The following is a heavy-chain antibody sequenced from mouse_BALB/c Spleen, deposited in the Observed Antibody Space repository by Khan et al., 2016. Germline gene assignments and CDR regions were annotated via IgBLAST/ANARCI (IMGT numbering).Heavy chain of an antibody. J-gene: IGHJ3*01. Sequence: VQLQQSGADLVKPGASVKLSCTASGFKIKDTYIHWVKQRPEQALEWIGRIDPANGNTEYDPKFQGKATITADISSNTAYLQLSSLTSEDTAVYYCARIYYGGAYWGQGTLVTVSA. CDR1: GFKIKDTY. V-gene: IGHV14-3*02. D-gene: IGHD2-1*01. CDR2: IDPANGNT. CDR3: ARIYYGGAY.